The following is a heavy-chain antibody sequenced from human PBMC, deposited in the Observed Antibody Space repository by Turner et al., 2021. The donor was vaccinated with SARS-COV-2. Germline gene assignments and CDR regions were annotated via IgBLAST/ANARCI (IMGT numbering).Heavy chain of an antibody. CDR3: ARHQGSTSGYDHGMNV. D-gene: IGHD1-1*01. V-gene: IGHV4-59*08. Sequence: QVQLQVSDPGLVRPSATLSLTSTASGGPISSKSWSWVRQSPGRGLEWIVYFYKMGSIDYNPTLRSRVTISVYSSKNQLSLNLISMTAADTAVYYCARHQGSTSGYDHGMNVWGQGTAVIVSS. CDR1: GGPISSKS. CDR2: FYKMGSI. J-gene: IGHJ6*02.